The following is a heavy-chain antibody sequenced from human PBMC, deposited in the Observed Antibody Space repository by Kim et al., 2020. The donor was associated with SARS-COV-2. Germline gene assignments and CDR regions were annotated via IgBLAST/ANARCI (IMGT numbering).Heavy chain of an antibody. CDR2: ISYDGSNK. CDR3: ARIHSGSGSDAFDI. J-gene: IGHJ3*02. D-gene: IGHD3-10*01. V-gene: IGHV3-30*04. Sequence: GGSLRLSCAASGFTFSSYAMHWVRQAPGKGLEWVAVISYDGSNKYYADSVKGRFTISRDNSKNTLYLQMNSLRAEDTAVYYCARIHSGSGSDAFDIWGQGTMVTVSS. CDR1: GFTFSSYA.